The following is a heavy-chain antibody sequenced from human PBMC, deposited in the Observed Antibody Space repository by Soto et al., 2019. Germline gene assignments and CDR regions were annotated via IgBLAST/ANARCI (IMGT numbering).Heavy chain of an antibody. V-gene: IGHV3-23*01. D-gene: IGHD2-15*01. J-gene: IGHJ6*02. CDR2: ISDSGSTI. CDR1: GFTFSSKA. Sequence: PGGSLRLSCAASGFTFSSKAVSWGRKAPGKGTEWISSISDSGSTIYYADSVRGRFTISRDNSKNTLYLQMDSLRAEDTAVYYCAKDKLDCSGGDCPLYYYYGMDVWGQGTTVTVSS. CDR3: AKDKLDCSGGDCPLYYYYGMDV.